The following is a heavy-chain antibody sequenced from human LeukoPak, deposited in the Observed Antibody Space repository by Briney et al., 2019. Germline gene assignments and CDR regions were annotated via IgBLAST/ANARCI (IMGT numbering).Heavy chain of an antibody. J-gene: IGHJ4*02. CDR2: IKLDGSEQ. CDR1: GFTFSYHW. D-gene: IGHD6-19*01. Sequence: GGSLRLSCAASGFTFSYHWMAWVRQAPGKGLEWVASIKLDGSEQYYLDSVKGRFAISRDNAKNLMNLQMNILRAEDTAFYYCARDPGDILVAGTFDYWGQGTLVTVSS. V-gene: IGHV3-7*03. CDR3: ARDPGDILVAGTFDY.